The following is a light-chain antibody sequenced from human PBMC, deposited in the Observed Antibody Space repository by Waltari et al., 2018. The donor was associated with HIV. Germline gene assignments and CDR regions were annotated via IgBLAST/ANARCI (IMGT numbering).Light chain of an antibody. V-gene: IGKV1-5*03. J-gene: IGKJ5*01. CDR3: QQYNTDPS. CDR2: KAS. CDR1: QNINNW. Sequence: DIHMTQSPSTLSAFVGDRVFITCRASQNINNWLAWYQQKPGKPPKLLIRKASVLEGGVSSRFSGSGSGTEFTLIIDSLEPDDFATYYCQQYNTDPSFGPGTRLEMK.